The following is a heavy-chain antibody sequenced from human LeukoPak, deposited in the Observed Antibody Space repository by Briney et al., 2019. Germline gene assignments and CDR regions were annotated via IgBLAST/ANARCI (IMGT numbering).Heavy chain of an antibody. CDR3: ARDRRTKGLYFDY. CDR2: INQDGSEE. J-gene: IGHJ4*02. D-gene: IGHD1-14*01. V-gene: IGHV3-7*01. Sequence: GGSLRLSCAASGFIFSTYWMTWVRQAPGKGLEWVANINQDGSEEYYVDSVKGRFTISRDNAKNSLYLQMNSLRAEDTAVYYCARDRRTKGLYFDYWGQGTLVTVSS. CDR1: GFIFSTYW.